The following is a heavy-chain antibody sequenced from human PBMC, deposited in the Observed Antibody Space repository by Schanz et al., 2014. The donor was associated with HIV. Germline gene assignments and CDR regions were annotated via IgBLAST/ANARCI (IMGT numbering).Heavy chain of an antibody. CDR2: ITHAGTS. D-gene: IGHD1-1*01. CDR3: ASLHVESTGTTFGY. J-gene: IGHJ4*02. V-gene: IGHV4-30-4*01. CDR1: GGSITSGNYY. Sequence: QLQLQESGPGLVKPSQTLSLTCTVSGGSITSGNYYWSWIRQLPGKDLEWLGEITHAGTSNYNPSLKIRVSMSVDTSKKQSSLRLNSVTAADTGIYYCASLHVESTGTTFGYWSPGALVTVSS.